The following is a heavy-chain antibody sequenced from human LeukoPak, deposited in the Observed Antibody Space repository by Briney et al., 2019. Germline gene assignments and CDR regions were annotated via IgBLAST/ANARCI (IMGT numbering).Heavy chain of an antibody. CDR1: GGSFSGYY. D-gene: IGHD5-18*01. CDR2: INHSGST. CDR3: ARGGGPRIQLWLRVWYFDL. J-gene: IGHJ2*01. Sequence: SETLSLTCAVYGGSFSGYYWSWIRQPPGKGLEWLGEINHSGSTNYNPSLKSRVTISVDTSKNQFSLKLSSVTAADTAVYYCARGGGPRIQLWLRVWYFDLWGRGTLVTVSS. V-gene: IGHV4-34*01.